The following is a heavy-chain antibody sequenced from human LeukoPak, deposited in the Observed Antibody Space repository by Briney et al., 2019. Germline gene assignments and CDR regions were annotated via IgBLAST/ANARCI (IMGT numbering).Heavy chain of an antibody. Sequence: GASVKVSCKASGYTFSDYGISWVRQAPGQGLEWMGWISAQHGQTEYAPNSQDRVTMTTDTYTNTAYMEVRSLRSDDTAVYYCGGSLGYCTSNVCYLKYWGQGTLVTVSS. CDR1: GYTFSDYG. CDR2: ISAQHGQT. V-gene: IGHV1-18*01. CDR3: GGSLGYCTSNVCYLKY. D-gene: IGHD2-8*01. J-gene: IGHJ4*02.